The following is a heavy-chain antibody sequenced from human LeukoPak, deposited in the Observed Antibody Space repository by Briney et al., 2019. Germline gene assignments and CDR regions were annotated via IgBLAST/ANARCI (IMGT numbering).Heavy chain of an antibody. CDR3: AKSRGKTMIVLGY. J-gene: IGHJ4*02. CDR1: GFTFSGYG. Sequence: PGRSLRLSCAASGFTFSGYGMHWVRQAPGKGLEWVAVISYDGSNKYYADSVKGRFTISRDNSKNTLYLQMNSLRAEDTAVYYCAKSRGKTMIVLGYWGQGTLVTVSS. CDR2: ISYDGSNK. V-gene: IGHV3-30*18. D-gene: IGHD3-22*01.